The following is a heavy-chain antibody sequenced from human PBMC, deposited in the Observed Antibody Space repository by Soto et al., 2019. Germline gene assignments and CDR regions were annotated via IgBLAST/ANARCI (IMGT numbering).Heavy chain of an antibody. V-gene: IGHV1-3*01. CDR2: INAGNGNT. CDR1: GYTFTSYA. Sequence: VKVSCKASGYTFTSYAMHWVRQAPGQRLEWMGWINAGNGNTKYSQKFQGRVTITRDTSASTAYMELSSLRSEDTAVYYCARYYYDSSGYYYFDYWGQGTLVTVSS. J-gene: IGHJ4*02. D-gene: IGHD3-22*01. CDR3: ARYYYDSSGYYYFDY.